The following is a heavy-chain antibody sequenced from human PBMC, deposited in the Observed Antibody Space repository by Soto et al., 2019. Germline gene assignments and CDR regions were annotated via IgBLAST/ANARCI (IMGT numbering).Heavy chain of an antibody. J-gene: IGHJ4*02. CDR3: ARDGASY. Sequence: QVQLVESGGGVVQPGRSLRLSCAASGFTFSTYAMHWLRQAPGKGLEWVAVISYDGTNKYYADSVKGRFTISRDNSKNTLYLQMNSRRAEDTAVFYCARDGASYWGQGTPVIVSS. V-gene: IGHV3-30-3*01. D-gene: IGHD3-16*01. CDR2: ISYDGTNK. CDR1: GFTFSTYA.